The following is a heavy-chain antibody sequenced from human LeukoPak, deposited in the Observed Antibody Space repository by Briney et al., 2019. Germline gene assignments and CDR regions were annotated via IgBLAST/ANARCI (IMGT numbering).Heavy chain of an antibody. J-gene: IGHJ5*02. D-gene: IGHD2-15*01. Sequence: SETLSLTCTVSGGSIGSYCWSWIRQPPGKGLEWIGSMCFSGSTNYNPSLKSRVTISIDTSKNQFPLKLTSVTAADTAVYYCARRIVERHTIEEDNWFDPWGQGILVTVSS. CDR1: GGSIGSYC. CDR3: ARRIVERHTIEEDNWFDP. V-gene: IGHV4-59*08. CDR2: MCFSGST.